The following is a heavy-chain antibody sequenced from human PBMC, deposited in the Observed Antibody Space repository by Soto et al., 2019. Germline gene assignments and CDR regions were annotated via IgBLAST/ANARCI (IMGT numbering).Heavy chain of an antibody. J-gene: IGHJ4*02. Sequence: AAVKVSCKASGYTFTSYGISWVRQAPGQGLEWMGWISAYNGNTNYAQKLQGRVTMTTDTSTSTAYMELRSLRSDDTAVYYCAREPLGYRSSTSCYSFDYWGQVTLVTVSS. CDR3: AREPLGYRSSTSCYSFDY. CDR1: GYTFTSYG. D-gene: IGHD2-2*01. V-gene: IGHV1-18*01. CDR2: ISAYNGNT.